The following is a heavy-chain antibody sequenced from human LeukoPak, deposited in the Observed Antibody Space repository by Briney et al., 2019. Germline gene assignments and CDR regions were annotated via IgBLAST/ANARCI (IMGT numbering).Heavy chain of an antibody. CDR3: ARDRGSGYYYENPDD. D-gene: IGHD3-22*01. Sequence: GRSLRLSCAASGFTFSSYAMHWVRQAPGKGLEWVAVISYDGSNKYYADSVKGRFTISRDNSKNTLYLQMISLRAEDTAVYYCARDRGSGYYYENPDDWGQGTLVTVSS. CDR2: ISYDGSNK. CDR1: GFTFSSYA. V-gene: IGHV3-30-3*01. J-gene: IGHJ4*02.